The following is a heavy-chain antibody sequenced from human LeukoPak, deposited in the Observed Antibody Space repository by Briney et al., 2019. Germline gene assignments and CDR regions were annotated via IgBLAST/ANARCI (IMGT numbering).Heavy chain of an antibody. J-gene: IGHJ3*02. CDR1: GYTFTGYY. V-gene: IGHV1-46*01. CDR2: INPTGGST. Sequence: GASVKVSCKASGYTFTGYYMHWVRQAPGQGLEWMGWINPTGGSTGYAQKLQGRVTMTTDTSTSTAYMELRSLRSDDTAVYYCARDSLEWLAEGDGVFDIWGQGTMVTVSS. CDR3: ARDSLEWLAEGDGVFDI. D-gene: IGHD6-19*01.